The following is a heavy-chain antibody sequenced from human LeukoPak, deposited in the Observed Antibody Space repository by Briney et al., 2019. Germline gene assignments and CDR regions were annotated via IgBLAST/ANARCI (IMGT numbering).Heavy chain of an antibody. CDR3: AREGVYDILTGPMD. D-gene: IGHD3-9*01. Sequence: PSETLSLTCTVSGGSISSGGYYWSWIRQHPGKGLEGIVYIYYSGSTYYNPSLKSRVTISVDTSKNQFSLKLSSVTAAGTAVYYCAREGVYDILTGPMDWGQGTLVTVSS. J-gene: IGHJ4*02. V-gene: IGHV4-31*03. CDR1: GGSISSGGYY. CDR2: IYYSGST.